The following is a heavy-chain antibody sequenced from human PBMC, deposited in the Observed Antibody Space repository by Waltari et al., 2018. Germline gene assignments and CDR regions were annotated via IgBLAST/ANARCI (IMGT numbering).Heavy chain of an antibody. D-gene: IGHD2-15*01. CDR3: AAYCSGGSCYSPFDY. J-gene: IGHJ4*02. Sequence: QMQLVQSGPEVKKPGTSVKVSCKASGFTFTSSAVQWVRQARGQRLEWIGWIVVGSGNTNYAQKFQERVTITMDMSTSTAYMELSSLRSEDTAVYYCAAYCSGGSCYSPFDYWGQGTLVTVSS. CDR2: IVVGSGNT. V-gene: IGHV1-58*01. CDR1: GFTFTSSA.